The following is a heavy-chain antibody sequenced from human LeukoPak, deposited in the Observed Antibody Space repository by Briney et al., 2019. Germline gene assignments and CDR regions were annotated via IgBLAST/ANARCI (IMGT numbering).Heavy chain of an antibody. J-gene: IGHJ4*02. D-gene: IGHD3-10*01. V-gene: IGHV3-23*01. CDR2: IGASGGNT. CDR1: GFSFNTYV. Sequence: PGGSLRLSCAASGFSFNTYVMTWVRQAPGKGLEWVSTIGASGGNTHYVDSVKGRFTISRDNSKNTLYLQMSSLRAEDTAVYYCAGEIGDFDYWGQGTLVTVSS. CDR3: AGEIGDFDY.